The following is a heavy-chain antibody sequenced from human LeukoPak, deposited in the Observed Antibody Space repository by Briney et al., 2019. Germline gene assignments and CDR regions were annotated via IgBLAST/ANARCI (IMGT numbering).Heavy chain of an antibody. CDR2: ISAYNGNT. V-gene: IGHV1-18*01. D-gene: IGHD6-6*01. CDR1: GYTFTTYG. Sequence: ASVKVSCKASGYTFTTYGNSWVRQAPGQGLEWMGWISAYNGNTNYAQKLQGRVTMTTDASTSTAYMELRSLRSDDTAVYYCARDMIAARPNWFDPWGQGTLVTVSS. J-gene: IGHJ5*02. CDR3: ARDMIAARPNWFDP.